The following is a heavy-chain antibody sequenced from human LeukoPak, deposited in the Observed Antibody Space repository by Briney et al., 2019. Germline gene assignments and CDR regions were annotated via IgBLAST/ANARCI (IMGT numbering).Heavy chain of an antibody. CDR2: INPNSGGT. Sequence: ASVKVSCKTSGYSSTDYYMHWVRQAPGQGLEWMGWINPNSGGTNFAQRFQDRVTMTRDMSISTAYMELSRLRSDDTAIYYCTRGYYDSSDFEYFHHWGQGTLVTVSS. CDR1: GYSSTDYY. CDR3: TRGYYDSSDFEYFHH. V-gene: IGHV1-2*02. J-gene: IGHJ1*01. D-gene: IGHD3-22*01.